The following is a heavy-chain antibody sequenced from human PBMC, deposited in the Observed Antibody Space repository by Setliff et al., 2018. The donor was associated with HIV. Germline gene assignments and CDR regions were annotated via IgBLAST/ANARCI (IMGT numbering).Heavy chain of an antibody. CDR3: ADPPSGY. V-gene: IGHV3-7*01. Sequence: GGSLRLSCAASGFTLTDYPMHWVRQAPGKGLEWVASVNPDGSEASSVGSMKGRFTVSRDNAKNSLSLQMNSLRVEDTAVYYCADPPSGYWGQGTLVTVSS. J-gene: IGHJ4*02. CDR1: GFTLTDYP. D-gene: IGHD3-10*01. CDR2: VNPDGSEA.